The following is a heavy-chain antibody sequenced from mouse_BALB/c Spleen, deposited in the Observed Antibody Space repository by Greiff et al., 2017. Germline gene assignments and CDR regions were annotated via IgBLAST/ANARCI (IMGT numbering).Heavy chain of an antibody. J-gene: IGHJ2*01. CDR2: IYPGDGDT. V-gene: IGHV1-87*01. CDR3: ARDGSNY. D-gene: IGHD2-3*01. Sequence: VKLVESGAELARPGASVKLSCKASGYTFTSYWMQWVKQRPGQGLEWIGAIYPGDGDTRYTQKFKGKATLTADKSSSTAYMQLSSLASEDSAVYYCARDGSNYWGQGTTLTVSS. CDR1: GYTFTSYW.